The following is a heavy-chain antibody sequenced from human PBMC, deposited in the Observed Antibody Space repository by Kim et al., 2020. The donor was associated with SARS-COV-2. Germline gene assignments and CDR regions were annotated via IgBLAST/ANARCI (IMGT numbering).Heavy chain of an antibody. CDR3: ARIGTIGHWYFDL. CDR2: ISSSGGQT. D-gene: IGHD2-8*01. CDR1: GFTFSSYG. V-gene: IGHV3-64*02. J-gene: IGHJ2*01. Sequence: GGSLRLSCAASGFTFSSYGMHWVRQAPEKRLEYVSAISSSGGQTYYADSVKGRFTISRVNSKNTLYLQMGSLRPDDTGVYYCARIGTIGHWYFDLWGRGTLVTVSS.